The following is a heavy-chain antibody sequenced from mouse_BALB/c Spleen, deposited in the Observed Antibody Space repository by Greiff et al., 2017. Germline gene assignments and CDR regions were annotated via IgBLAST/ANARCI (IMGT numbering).Heavy chain of an antibody. J-gene: IGHJ3*01. CDR1: GYTFTSYW. V-gene: IGHV1-7*01. Sequence: VQRVESGAELAKPGASVKMSCKASGYTFTSYWMHWVKQRPGQGLEWIGYINPSTGYTEYNQKFKDKATLTADKSSSTAYMQLSSLTSEDSAVYYCARGLPWFAYWGQGTLVTVSA. CDR3: ARGLPWFAY. CDR2: INPSTGYT.